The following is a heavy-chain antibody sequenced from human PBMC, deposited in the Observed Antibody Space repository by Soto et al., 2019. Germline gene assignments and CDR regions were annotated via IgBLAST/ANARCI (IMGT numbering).Heavy chain of an antibody. J-gene: IGHJ4*02. CDR1: RFPFSTYG. CDR3: ASSGSGSYHFDY. D-gene: IGHD3-10*01. Sequence: GGSLRLSCAASRFPFSTYGMHWVRQAPGKGLEWVAVISYDGSEKYYADSVKGRFTISRDNSKNTLYLQMDSLRTEDTAVYFCASSGSGSYHFDYWGQGTLVTVSS. V-gene: IGHV3-30*03. CDR2: ISYDGSEK.